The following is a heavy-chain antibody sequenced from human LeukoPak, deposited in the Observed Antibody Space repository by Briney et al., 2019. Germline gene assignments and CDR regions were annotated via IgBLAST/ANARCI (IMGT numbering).Heavy chain of an antibody. CDR3: ARRYYETNGMDV. V-gene: IGHV4-59*08. CDR2: IHYSGST. Sequence: SETLSLTCSVSGGSISGYYWSWIRQPPGKGLEWIGYIHYSGSTHYNPSLKSRVTISVDTSKNQFSLNLSSVTGADTAVYYCARRYYETNGMDVWGEGTTVTISS. J-gene: IGHJ6*04. D-gene: IGHD3-10*01. CDR1: GGSISGYY.